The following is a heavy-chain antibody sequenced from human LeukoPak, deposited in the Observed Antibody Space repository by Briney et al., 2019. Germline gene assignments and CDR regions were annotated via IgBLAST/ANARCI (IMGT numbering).Heavy chain of an antibody. Sequence: ASVKVSCKASGYTFTSYDINWVRQATGQGLEWMGWMNPNSGNTGYAQKFQGRVTITRNTSIGTAYMELSSLRSEDTAVYYCARISSGQRRTLRYYFDYWGQGTLVTVSS. CDR2: MNPNSGNT. CDR3: ARISSGQRRTLRYYFDY. J-gene: IGHJ4*02. CDR1: GYTFTSYD. D-gene: IGHD3-22*01. V-gene: IGHV1-8*03.